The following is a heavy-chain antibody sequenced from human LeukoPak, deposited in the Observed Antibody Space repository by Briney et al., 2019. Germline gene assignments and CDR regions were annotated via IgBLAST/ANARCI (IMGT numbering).Heavy chain of an antibody. CDR3: ARDRAWNYFDY. D-gene: IGHD3-3*01. CDR2: ISNDGSRK. CDR1: EFTFSRHG. Sequence: GGSLRLSCAPSEFTFSRHGMHWVRQAPGKGLEWVAIISNDGSRKFYAHSVEGRFTISRDNSKNTLYLQMDSLRAEDTAVYYCARDRAWNYFDYWGQGTLVTVSS. V-gene: IGHV3-30*03. J-gene: IGHJ4*02.